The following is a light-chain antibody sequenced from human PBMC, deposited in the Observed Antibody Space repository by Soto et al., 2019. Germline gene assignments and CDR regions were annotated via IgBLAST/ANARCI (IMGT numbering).Light chain of an antibody. CDR3: QQYINWPRT. CDR2: GVS. V-gene: IGKV3-20*01. CDR1: QSVSSSS. J-gene: IGKJ1*01. Sequence: EIVLTQSPGTLSLSPGDRATLYCRASQSVSSSSLAWYQQKPGQAPRLLFFGVSNRAAGVPDRFSGSGSGTEFTLTISSLQSEDFAVYYCQQYINWPRTFGQGTKGDIK.